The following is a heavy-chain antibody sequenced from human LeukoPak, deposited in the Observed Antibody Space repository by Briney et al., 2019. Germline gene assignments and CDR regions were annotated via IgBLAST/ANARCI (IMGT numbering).Heavy chain of an antibody. D-gene: IGHD1-26*01. Sequence: SETLSLTCAVSGASIISSNWWSWVRQPPGKGLEWIGEIYHSGSTNYNPSLKSRVTISVDKSKNQFSLKLSSVTAADTAVYYCARDRTETSGSYYYFDYWGRGTLVTVSS. V-gene: IGHV4-4*02. J-gene: IGHJ4*02. CDR1: GASIISSNW. CDR2: IYHSGST. CDR3: ARDRTETSGSYYYFDY.